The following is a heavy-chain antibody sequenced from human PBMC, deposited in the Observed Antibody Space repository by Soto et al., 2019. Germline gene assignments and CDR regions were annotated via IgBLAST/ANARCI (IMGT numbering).Heavy chain of an antibody. D-gene: IGHD3-10*01. Sequence: SETLSLTSTVSGVSISSGGCYWSWIRQHPGKGREWIAYIYYSGNTYYIQSLKSRVTISVDTSNNQFHMKLSSVNTADKYVYYFALVVRGRFDYWGQGTLVNVSS. CDR1: GVSISSGGCY. CDR3: ALVVRGRFDY. V-gene: IGHV4-31*03. J-gene: IGHJ4*02. CDR2: IYYSGNT.